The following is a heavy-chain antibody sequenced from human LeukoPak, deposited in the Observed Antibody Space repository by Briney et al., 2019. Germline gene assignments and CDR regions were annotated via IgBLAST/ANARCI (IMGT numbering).Heavy chain of an antibody. CDR3: ARDSQPTYDSSGYFNY. V-gene: IGHV1-2*02. CDR2: INPNSGGT. Sequence: GASVKVSCKASGYTFTGYYMHWVRQAPGQGLEWMGWINPNSGGTNYAQKFQGRVTMTRDTSISTAYMELSRLRSDDTAVYYCARDSQPTYDSSGYFNYWGQGTLVTVSS. J-gene: IGHJ4*02. CDR1: GYTFTGYY. D-gene: IGHD3-22*01.